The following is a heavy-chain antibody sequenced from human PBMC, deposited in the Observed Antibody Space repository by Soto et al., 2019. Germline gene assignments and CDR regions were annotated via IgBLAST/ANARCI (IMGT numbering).Heavy chain of an antibody. CDR1: GGSISSGGYY. CDR2: IYYSGST. CDR3: ARDWSDYYGSGSYGMDV. V-gene: IGHV4-31*03. Sequence: SETLSLTCTVSGGSISSGGYYWSWIRQHPGKGLEWIGYIYYSGSTYYNPSLKSRVTISVDTSKNQFSLKLSSVTAADTAVYYCARDWSDYYGSGSYGMDVWGQGTTVTVSS. D-gene: IGHD3-10*01. J-gene: IGHJ6*02.